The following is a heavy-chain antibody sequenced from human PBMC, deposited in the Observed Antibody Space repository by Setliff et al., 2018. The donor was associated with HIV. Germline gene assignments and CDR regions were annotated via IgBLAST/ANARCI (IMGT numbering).Heavy chain of an antibody. D-gene: IGHD5-12*01. J-gene: IGHJ4*02. V-gene: IGHV4-61*01. CDR3: ARLGAEDFSDYDWVDY. CDR2: IYYSGNT. Sequence: SETLSLTCTVSGGSVGSGSYYWSWIRQPPGKGLEWIGYIYYSGNTNYNPSLKSRVTISVDTSKNQFSLNLNSVTAADTAVYYCARLGAEDFSDYDWVDYWGQGTLVTVSS. CDR1: GGSVGSGSYY.